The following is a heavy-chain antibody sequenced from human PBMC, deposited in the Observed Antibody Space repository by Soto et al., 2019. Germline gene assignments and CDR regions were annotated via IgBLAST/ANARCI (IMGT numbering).Heavy chain of an antibody. V-gene: IGHV1-2*02. CDR2: INPNSVGT. CDR1: GYTFTGYY. D-gene: IGHD3-10*01. Sequence: ASVKVSCKASGYTFTGYYMHWVRQAPGQGLEWMGWINPNSVGTNDAQKFQGRVTMTRDTSISTAYMELSRLRSDDTAVYYCASRGYYYGSGSTYYFDFCGQGTLVTVSS. CDR3: ASRGYYYGSGSTYYFDF. J-gene: IGHJ4*02.